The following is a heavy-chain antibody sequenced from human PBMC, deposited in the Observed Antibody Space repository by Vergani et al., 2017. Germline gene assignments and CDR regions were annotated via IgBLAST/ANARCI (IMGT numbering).Heavy chain of an antibody. Sequence: QVQLVQSGAEVKKPGSSVKVSCKASGGTFSSYAISWVRQAPGQGLEWMGGIIPIFGTANYAQKFQGRVTITADESTSTAYMELSSLRSEDTAVYYCAGDMGLEMATIKDYYYYYMDVWGKGTTVTVSS. J-gene: IGHJ6*03. CDR1: GGTFSSYA. V-gene: IGHV1-69*01. CDR3: AGDMGLEMATIKDYYYYYMDV. CDR2: IIPIFGTA. D-gene: IGHD5-24*01.